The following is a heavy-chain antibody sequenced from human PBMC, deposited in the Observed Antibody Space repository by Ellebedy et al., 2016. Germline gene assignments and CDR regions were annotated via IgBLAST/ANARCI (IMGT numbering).Heavy chain of an antibody. D-gene: IGHD1-26*01. CDR3: ARVGGELPYYYYYYGMDV. V-gene: IGHV3-33*08. J-gene: IGHJ6*02. CDR2: IWYDGSNK. CDR1: GFTFSSYG. Sequence: GGSLRLSCAASGFTFSSYGMHWVRQAPGKGLEWVAVIWYDGSNKYYADSVKGRFTISRDNSKNTLYLQMNSLRAEDTAVYYCARVGGELPYYYYYYGMDVWGQGTTVTVSS.